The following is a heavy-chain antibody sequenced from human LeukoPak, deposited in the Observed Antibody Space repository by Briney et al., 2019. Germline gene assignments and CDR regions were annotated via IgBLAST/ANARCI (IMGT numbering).Heavy chain of an antibody. CDR1: GFTVSSNY. D-gene: IGHD3-22*01. CDR3: AKGDYDSSGYYYDGGNFDY. J-gene: IGHJ4*02. V-gene: IGHV3-23*01. Sequence: GGSLRLSCAASGFTVSSNYMSWVRQAPGKGLEWVSAISGSGGSTYYADSVKGRFTISRDNSKNTLYLQMNSLRAEDTAVYYCAKGDYDSSGYYYDGGNFDYWGQGTLVTVSS. CDR2: ISGSGGST.